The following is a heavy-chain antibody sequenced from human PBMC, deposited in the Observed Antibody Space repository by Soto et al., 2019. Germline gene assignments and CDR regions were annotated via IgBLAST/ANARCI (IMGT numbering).Heavy chain of an antibody. J-gene: IGHJ4*02. V-gene: IGHV3-48*02. Sequence: EVQLVESGGGLVQPGGSLRLSCAASGFRFSIYSMNWVRQAPGKGLEWSAYITSDTNTIKYADSVQGRFTISRDNGKNSVYLQMNSLRDEDTAVYYCARSVEGHFDYWGQGTVVTVSA. D-gene: IGHD6-19*01. CDR1: GFRFSIYS. CDR2: ITSDTNTI. CDR3: ARSVEGHFDY.